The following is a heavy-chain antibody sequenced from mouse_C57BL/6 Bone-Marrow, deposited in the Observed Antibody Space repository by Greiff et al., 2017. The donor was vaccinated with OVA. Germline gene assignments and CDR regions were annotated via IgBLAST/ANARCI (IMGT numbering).Heavy chain of an antibody. Sequence: VQRVESGPGLVAPSQSLSITCTVSGFSLTSYAISWVRQPPGKGLEWLGVIWTGGGTNYNSALKSRLSISKDNSKSQVFLKMNSLQTDDTARYYCARMYDGSRYWYFDVWGTGTTVTVSS. D-gene: IGHD1-1*01. CDR1: GFSLTSYA. CDR3: ARMYDGSRYWYFDV. V-gene: IGHV2-9-1*01. J-gene: IGHJ1*03. CDR2: IWTGGGT.